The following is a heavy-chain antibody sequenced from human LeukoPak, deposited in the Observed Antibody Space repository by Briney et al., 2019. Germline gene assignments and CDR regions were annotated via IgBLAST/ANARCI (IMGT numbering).Heavy chain of an antibody. D-gene: IGHD4-17*01. J-gene: IGHJ4*02. CDR1: GFTFSGSV. V-gene: IGHV3-73*01. CDR3: TWGDGDYAPVY. CDR2: IRSKANNYAA. Sequence: GGSLRLSCAASGFTFSGSVMHWVRQASGKGLEWLGRIRSKANNYAATYAASVKGRFTISRDDSNNTAYLQMNSLKTEDTAVYYCTWGDGDYAPVYWGQGTLVTVSS.